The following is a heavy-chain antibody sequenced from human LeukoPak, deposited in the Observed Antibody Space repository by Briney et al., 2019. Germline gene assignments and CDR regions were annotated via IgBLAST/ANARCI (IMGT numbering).Heavy chain of an antibody. CDR3: AREQSASCDY. Sequence: SETLSLTCAVSGYSISSGYYWDWIRQPPGKGLESIGSIFHSGSTYYTPSLKSRVTISVDTSKNQFSLKLTSVTAADTAVYYCAREQSASCDYWGQGTLVTVSS. J-gene: IGHJ4*02. CDR1: GYSISSGYY. V-gene: IGHV4-38-2*02. D-gene: IGHD2-2*01. CDR2: IFHSGST.